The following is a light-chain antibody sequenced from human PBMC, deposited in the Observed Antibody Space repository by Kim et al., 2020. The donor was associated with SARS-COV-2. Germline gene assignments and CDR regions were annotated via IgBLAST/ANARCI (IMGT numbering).Light chain of an antibody. V-gene: IGKV3-15*01. CDR2: GAS. CDR3: QQYNNWPPYT. CDR1: QSVSSN. Sequence: EIVMTQSPATLSVSPGERATLSCRASQSVSSNLAWYQQKPGQAPRTLIYGASTRGTGIPASFSGSGSGTEFTLTISSLQSEDFAVYYCQQYNNWPPYTFGQGTKLEI. J-gene: IGKJ2*01.